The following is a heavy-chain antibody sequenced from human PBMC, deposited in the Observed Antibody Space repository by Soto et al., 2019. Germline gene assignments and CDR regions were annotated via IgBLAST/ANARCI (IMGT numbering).Heavy chain of an antibody. Sequence: SETLSLTCTVSGVSIRNYYLSWIRQPAGKGLEWVGCIHSTESTNHNPCLRSRVAMSVDTSKNQFSPRLASVTADGPTTDFSSRDEYYDSKNWFEHWGLGKLVPVSS. D-gene: IGHD3-22*01. V-gene: IGHV4-4*07. CDR3: SRDEYYDSKNWFEH. CDR1: GVSIRNYY. J-gene: IGHJ5*02. CDR2: IHSTEST.